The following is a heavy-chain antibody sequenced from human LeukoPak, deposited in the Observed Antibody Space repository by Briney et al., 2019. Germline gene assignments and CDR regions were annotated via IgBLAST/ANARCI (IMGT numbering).Heavy chain of an antibody. CDR1: GYSISSGYY. Sequence: SETLSLTCTVSGYSISSGYYWGWIRQPPGKGLEWIGSIYHSGSTYYNPSLKSRVTISVDTSKNQFSLKLSSVTAADTAVYYCARRPGRRIAGSWTPGYYYMDVWGKGTTVTISS. CDR3: ARRPGRRIAGSWTPGYYYMDV. J-gene: IGHJ6*03. CDR2: IYHSGST. V-gene: IGHV4-38-2*02. D-gene: IGHD6-13*01.